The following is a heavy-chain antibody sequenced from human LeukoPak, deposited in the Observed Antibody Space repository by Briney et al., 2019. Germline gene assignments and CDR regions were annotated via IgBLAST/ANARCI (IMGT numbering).Heavy chain of an antibody. D-gene: IGHD2-21*01. V-gene: IGHV1-8*01. Sequence: ASVKVSCKASGYTFTSYDINWVRQATGQGLEWMGWMNPNSGNTGYAQKFQGRVTMTRNTSISTAYMELSSLRSEDTAVYYCARESCGGDCYRFYYYYYMDVWGKGTTVTVSS. CDR2: MNPNSGNT. J-gene: IGHJ6*03. CDR1: GYTFTSYD. CDR3: ARESCGGDCYRFYYYYYMDV.